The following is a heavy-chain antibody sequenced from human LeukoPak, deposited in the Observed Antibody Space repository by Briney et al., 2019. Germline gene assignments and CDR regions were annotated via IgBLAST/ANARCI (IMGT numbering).Heavy chain of an antibody. V-gene: IGHV1-2*02. J-gene: IGHJ3*02. CDR3: ARALYCSSTSCYRAFDI. D-gene: IGHD2-2*02. Sequence: GASVTVSCKASGYTFTGYYMHWVRQAPGQGLEWMGWINPNSGGTNYAQKFQGRVTMTRDTSISTAYMELSRLRSDDTAVYYCARALYCSSTSCYRAFDIWGQGTMVTVSS. CDR1: GYTFTGYY. CDR2: INPNSGGT.